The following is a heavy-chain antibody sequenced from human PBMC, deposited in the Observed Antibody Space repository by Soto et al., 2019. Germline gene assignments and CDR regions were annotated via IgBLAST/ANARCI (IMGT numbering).Heavy chain of an antibody. V-gene: IGHV3-74*01. J-gene: IGHJ6*02. CDR2: MNEDGGTT. CDR3: ASDLSGRADV. CDR1: GVTLRSYW. D-gene: IGHD3-10*01. Sequence: GGSLRLACAASGVTLRSYWMHWVRQAPGKGLVWVSRMNEDGGTTDYADSVKGRFTISRDNAKNTLYLQMNSLRVEDTAVYYCASDLSGRADVWGQGTTVTVSS.